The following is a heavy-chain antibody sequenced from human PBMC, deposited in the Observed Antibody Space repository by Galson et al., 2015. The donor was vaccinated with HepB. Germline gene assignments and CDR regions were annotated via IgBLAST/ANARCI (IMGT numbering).Heavy chain of an antibody. CDR2: ISYGGTNK. CDR3: AKAGYSNGWFYCDY. J-gene: IGHJ4*02. D-gene: IGHD6-19*01. Sequence: SLRLSCAASGFSFSNYDMHWVRQAPGKGLEWVAVISYGGTNKYYADSVKGRFTISRDNSKNTVSLQMNSLRGDDTAVYYCAKAGYSNGWFYCDYWGQGTLVTVSS. V-gene: IGHV3-30*18. CDR1: GFSFSNYD.